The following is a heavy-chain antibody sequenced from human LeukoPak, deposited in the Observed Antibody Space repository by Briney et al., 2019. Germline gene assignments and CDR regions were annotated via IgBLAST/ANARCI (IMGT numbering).Heavy chain of an antibody. J-gene: IGHJ6*02. CDR1: GGSFSGYY. Sequence: SETLSLTCAVYGGSFSGYYWSWIRQHPGKGLEWIGYIYYSGSTYYNPSLKSRVTISVDTSKNQFSLKLSSVTAADTAVYYCARDHSSYGMDVWGQGTTVTVSS. CDR2: IYYSGST. V-gene: IGHV4-31*11. CDR3: ARDHSSYGMDV.